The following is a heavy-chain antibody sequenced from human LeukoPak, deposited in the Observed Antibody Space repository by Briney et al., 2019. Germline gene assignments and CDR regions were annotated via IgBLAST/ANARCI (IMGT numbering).Heavy chain of an antibody. J-gene: IGHJ4*02. Sequence: GGSLRLSCSASGFTFSSYVLSWVRQAPGKGLEWVSGISGTGDSIHYADSVKGRFTISRDNSKNTLYLQMNSLTDEDTAVYYCAKDPRGGYSGSWYFDYWGREPWSPSPQ. CDR2: ISGTGDSI. CDR1: GFTFSSYV. CDR3: AKDPRGGYSGSWYFDY. D-gene: IGHD5-12*01. V-gene: IGHV3-23*01.